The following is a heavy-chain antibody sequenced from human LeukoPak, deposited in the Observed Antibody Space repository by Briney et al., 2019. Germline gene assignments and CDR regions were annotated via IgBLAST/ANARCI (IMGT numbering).Heavy chain of an antibody. J-gene: IGHJ6*03. V-gene: IGHV3-9*03. D-gene: IGHD3-16*01. CDR2: ITWNSDNI. CDR3: AKGGGGRLIYYYYMDV. CDR1: GFTFDDHA. Sequence: LRLSCAASGFTFDDHAMHWVRQAPGKGLEWVSGITWNSDNIEYADSVKGRFTISRDNAKNSLYLQMNSLRAEDMALYYCAKGGGGRLIYYYYMDVWGKGTTVTVSS.